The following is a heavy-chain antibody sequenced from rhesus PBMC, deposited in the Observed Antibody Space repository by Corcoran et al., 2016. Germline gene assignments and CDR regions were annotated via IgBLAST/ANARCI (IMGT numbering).Heavy chain of an antibody. J-gene: IGHJ4*01. V-gene: IGHV1-111*02. Sequence: EVQLVQSGAEVKKPGASVKISCQASGYPFTDHYLNWVRQAPGKGLEWMGRVDPEDGEADYAQKFQDRVTITADMSTDTAYMELSSLRSEDTAVYYCARDRGSGYSRFDYWGQGVLVTVSS. D-gene: IGHD5-24*01. CDR1: GYPFTDHY. CDR2: VDPEDGEA. CDR3: ARDRGSGYSRFDY.